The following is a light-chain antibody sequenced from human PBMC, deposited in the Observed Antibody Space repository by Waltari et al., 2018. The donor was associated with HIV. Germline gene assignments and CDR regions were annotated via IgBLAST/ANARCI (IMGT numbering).Light chain of an antibody. Sequence: QSALTQPASVSGSPGQSITISCTGTSSNIGANNYVSWYQQHPGKAPKLIIYDVTKPPSGVSNRFSGSNSGNTASLTISGLQAEDEADYHCCSYAGSESSEVFGGGTKLTVL. CDR1: SSNIGANNY. V-gene: IGLV2-23*02. J-gene: IGLJ2*01. CDR2: DVT. CDR3: CSYAGSESSEV.